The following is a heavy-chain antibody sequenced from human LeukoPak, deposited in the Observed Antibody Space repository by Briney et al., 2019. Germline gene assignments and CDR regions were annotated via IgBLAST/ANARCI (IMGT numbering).Heavy chain of an antibody. Sequence: GGSLRLSCAVSGVNVYNYCMNWVRQAPGKGLEWVASINQDGTEKYFVDSVKGRFTISGDIAKNSLNLQMNNLRVEDTAVYYCARVSVYPRGYFEYWGQGTLVTVSS. D-gene: IGHD5/OR15-5a*01. CDR1: GVNVYNYC. J-gene: IGHJ4*02. CDR3: ARVSVYPRGYFEY. CDR2: INQDGTEK. V-gene: IGHV3-7*01.